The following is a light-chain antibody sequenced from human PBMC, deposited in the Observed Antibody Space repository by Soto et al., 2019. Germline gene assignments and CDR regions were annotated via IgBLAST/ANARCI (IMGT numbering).Light chain of an antibody. CDR2: GVS. CDR1: SPDIGRCNY. V-gene: IGLV2-14*03. CDR3: SSYTFSSTLVV. Sequence: QSALTQPASVSGSPGQSVTISCTGTSPDIGRCNYVSWYQQLPGKVTKLMIYGVSNRPSGVTNRFSGSKSGNTASLTISGLQAEDEADYYCSSYTFSSTLVVFGGGTQLTVL. J-gene: IGLJ2*01.